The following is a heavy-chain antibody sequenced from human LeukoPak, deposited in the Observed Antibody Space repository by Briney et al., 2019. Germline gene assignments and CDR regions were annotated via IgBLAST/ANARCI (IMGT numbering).Heavy chain of an antibody. CDR1: GFTFSSYS. CDR3: ARGGTEAYCYASSGYPRC. D-gene: IGHD3-22*01. V-gene: IGHV3-21*01. CDR2: ISSSSSYI. J-gene: IGHJ4*02. Sequence: GGSLRLSCAASGFTFSSYSMNWVRQAPGKGLEWVSSISSSSSYIYYADSVKGRFTISRDNATNSLYLQMNSLRAEDTAVYYCARGGTEAYCYASSGYPRCWGQGTLVTVSS.